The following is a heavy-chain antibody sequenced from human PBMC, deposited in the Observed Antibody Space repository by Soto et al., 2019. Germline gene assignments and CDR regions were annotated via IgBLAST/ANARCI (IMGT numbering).Heavy chain of an antibody. CDR2: INPNSGGT. Sequence: ASVKVSCKASGYTFTGYYMHWVRQAPGQGLEWMGWINPNSGGTNYAQKFQGWVTMNRDTSISTAYMELSRLRSDDTAVYYCARTPNYDFWSGYSGDDAFDIWGQGTMVTVSS. D-gene: IGHD3-3*01. J-gene: IGHJ3*02. CDR1: GYTFTGYY. V-gene: IGHV1-2*04. CDR3: ARTPNYDFWSGYSGDDAFDI.